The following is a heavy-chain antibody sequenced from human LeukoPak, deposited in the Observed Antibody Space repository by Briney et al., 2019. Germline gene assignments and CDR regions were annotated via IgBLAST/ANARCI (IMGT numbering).Heavy chain of an antibody. J-gene: IGHJ5*02. D-gene: IGHD3-22*01. V-gene: IGHV4-34*01. CDR3: ARARSYYYDSSGYLNR. Sequence: PSETLSLTCAVYGGSFSGYYWSWIRQPPGKGLEWIGEINRSGSTNYNPSLKSRVTISVDTSKNQFSLKLSSVTAADTAVYYCARARSYYYDSSGYLNRWGQGTLVTVSS. CDR2: INRSGST. CDR1: GGSFSGYY.